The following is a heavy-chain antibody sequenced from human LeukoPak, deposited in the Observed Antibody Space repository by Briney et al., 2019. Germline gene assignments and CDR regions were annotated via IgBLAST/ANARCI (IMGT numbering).Heavy chain of an antibody. CDR3: VRDNNWNPRN. J-gene: IGHJ4*02. CDR1: GDSISSSNW. D-gene: IGHD1-20*01. CDR2: IYHSGSA. Sequence: PSGTLSLTCIVSGDSISSSNWWIWVRQTPGKGLEWIGEIYHSGSANYNPSLKSRVTISIDNSKNQSSLELNSVTAADTAVYYCVRDNNWNPRNWGQGILVTVSS. V-gene: IGHV4/OR15-8*02.